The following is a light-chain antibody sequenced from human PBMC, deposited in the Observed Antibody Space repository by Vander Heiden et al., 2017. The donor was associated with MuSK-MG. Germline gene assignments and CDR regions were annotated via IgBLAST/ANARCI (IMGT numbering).Light chain of an antibody. CDR2: AAS. J-gene: IGKJ4*01. CDR1: QSISSY. Sequence: DIPMTQSPSSLSASVGDRVTITCRASQSISSYLNWYQQKPGKAPKRLIYAASSLQSGVPSRFSGSGSGTDFTLTISSLQPEDCATYYCQQSYSTLFTFGGGTKVEIK. V-gene: IGKV1-39*01. CDR3: QQSYSTLFT.